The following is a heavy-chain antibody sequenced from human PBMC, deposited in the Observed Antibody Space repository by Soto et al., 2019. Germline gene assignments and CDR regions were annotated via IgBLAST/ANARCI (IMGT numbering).Heavy chain of an antibody. V-gene: IGHV1-18*01. D-gene: IGHD4-4*01. Sequence: ASVKVSCKASGFTFTSYGFTWVRQAPGQGLEWMGWISAYNGNTNYAQKLQVRVTLTADTSTRTAYMELRSLRSDDTAVYYCAREATVTTYYYYGMDVWGQGPPVTV. CDR2: ISAYNGNT. CDR3: AREATVTTYYYYGMDV. CDR1: GFTFTSYG. J-gene: IGHJ6*02.